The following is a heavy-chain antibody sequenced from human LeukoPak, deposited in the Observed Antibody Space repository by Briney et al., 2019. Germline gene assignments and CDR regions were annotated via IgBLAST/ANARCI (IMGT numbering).Heavy chain of an antibody. V-gene: IGHV1-69*04. D-gene: IGHD1-14*01. CDR1: GGTFSNYS. CDR3: ARDQPRARYFDY. CDR2: IIPILNIP. Sequence: SVKVSCKASGGTFSNYSISWVRQAPGQGLEWMGRIIPILNIPNNAQKFQGRVTTTADKSTSTAYMELSSLRSEDTAVYYCARDQPRARYFDYWGQGTLVTVSS. J-gene: IGHJ4*02.